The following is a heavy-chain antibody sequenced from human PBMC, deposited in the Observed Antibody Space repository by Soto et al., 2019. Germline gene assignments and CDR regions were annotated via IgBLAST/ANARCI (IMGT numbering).Heavy chain of an antibody. Sequence: QVQLVESGGGVVQPGRSLRLSCAASGFTFSSYGMHWVRQAPGKGLEWVAVIWYDGSNKYYADSVKGRFTISRDNSKNTLYLQMNSLRAEDTAIYFCAREIRGTTVTTNFDYWGQGTLVTVSS. CDR3: AREIRGTTVTTNFDY. J-gene: IGHJ4*02. CDR1: GFTFSSYG. D-gene: IGHD4-17*01. CDR2: IWYDGSNK. V-gene: IGHV3-33*01.